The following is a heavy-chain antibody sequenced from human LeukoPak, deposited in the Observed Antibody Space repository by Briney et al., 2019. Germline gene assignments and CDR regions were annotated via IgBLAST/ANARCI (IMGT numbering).Heavy chain of an antibody. V-gene: IGHV4-4*02. Sequence: PSETLSLTCAVSGGSISSSNWWSWVRQPPGKGLEWIGEIYHSGSTNYNPSLKSRVTISVDKSKNQFSLKLSSVTAADTAVYYCARVEKYYYGSGSSENWFDPWAREPWSPSPQ. D-gene: IGHD3-10*01. J-gene: IGHJ5*02. CDR2: IYHSGST. CDR3: ARVEKYYYGSGSSENWFDP. CDR1: GGSISSSNW.